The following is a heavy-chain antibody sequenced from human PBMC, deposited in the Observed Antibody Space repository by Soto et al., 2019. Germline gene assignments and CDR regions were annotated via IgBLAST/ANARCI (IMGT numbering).Heavy chain of an antibody. Sequence: ASVKVSCKASGGTFSSDSFSWVRQAPGQGLEWMGGIIPMFDTPIYAQKFQDRVTITADESTSTAYMQLSSLRSGDTAVYYCARSGGLDRDFNYWGQGSLVPVSS. CDR1: GGTFSSDS. J-gene: IGHJ4*02. V-gene: IGHV1-69*13. CDR3: ARSGGLDRDFNY. D-gene: IGHD2-15*01. CDR2: IIPMFDTP.